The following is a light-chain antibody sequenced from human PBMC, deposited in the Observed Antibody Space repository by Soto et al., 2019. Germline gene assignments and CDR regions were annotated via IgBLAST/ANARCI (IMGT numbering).Light chain of an antibody. CDR1: QSFRGL. CDR2: DAY. Sequence: VLAQSLGTLSLSPWQRDTLSCRASQSFRGLLAWYQQKPGQAPRLLIYDAYNRATGIPPRFSGSGSGTDFTLTISSLEPEDSAVYYCQQRHMWPITFGQGRLLEIK. V-gene: IGKV3-11*01. J-gene: IGKJ5*01. CDR3: QQRHMWPIT.